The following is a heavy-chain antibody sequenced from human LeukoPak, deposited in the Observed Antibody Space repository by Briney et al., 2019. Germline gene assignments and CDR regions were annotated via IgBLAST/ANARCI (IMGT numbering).Heavy chain of an antibody. V-gene: IGHV6-1*01. Sequence: SQTLSLTCAISGDSVSSNSAAWNWIRQSPSRGLEWLGRTYYRSKWYIDYAVSVKSRLTINSDTSKNQFSLQLTSVTPDGTAVYYCVRGGGSFDYWGQGTLVTVSS. CDR2: TYYRSKWYI. D-gene: IGHD3-16*01. CDR3: VRGGGSFDY. J-gene: IGHJ4*02. CDR1: GDSVSSNSAA.